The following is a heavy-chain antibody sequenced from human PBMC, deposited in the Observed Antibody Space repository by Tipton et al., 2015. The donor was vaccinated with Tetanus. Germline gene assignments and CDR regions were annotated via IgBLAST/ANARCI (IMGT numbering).Heavy chain of an antibody. CDR2: INHSGYT. CDR1: GGSFSGYH. Sequence: TLSLTCAVYGGSFSGYHWSWIRQSPGKGLEWIGEINHSGYTSYNPSLKSRVTISVDSSKNHLSLNLTIVTAADTAVYYCARHLYGYWFDPWGQGARVTVYS. CDR3: ARHLYGYWFDP. D-gene: IGHD3-10*01. J-gene: IGHJ5*02. V-gene: IGHV4-34*01.